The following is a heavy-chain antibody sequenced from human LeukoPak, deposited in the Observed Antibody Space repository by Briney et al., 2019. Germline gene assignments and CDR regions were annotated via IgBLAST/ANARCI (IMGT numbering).Heavy chain of an antibody. CDR3: ARAYHSSWYLNWFDP. Sequence: SETLSLTCSVSGYSISSGYYWGWIRQPPRKGLGWIGSIYHNGNTYYNPSLKSRVTISVDTSKNEFSLKLSSVTAADTAVYYCARAYHSSWYLNWFDPWGQGTLVTVSS. D-gene: IGHD6-13*01. J-gene: IGHJ5*02. V-gene: IGHV4-38-2*02. CDR2: IYHNGNT. CDR1: GYSISSGYY.